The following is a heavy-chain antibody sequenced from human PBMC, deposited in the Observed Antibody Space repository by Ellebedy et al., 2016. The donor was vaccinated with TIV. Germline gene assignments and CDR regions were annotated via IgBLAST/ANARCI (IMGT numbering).Heavy chain of an antibody. V-gene: IGHV4-61*01. CDR3: ARADIVATIDY. Sequence: SETLSLTXTVSRASISSGNNYWSWIRQLPGKGLEWIGYIYYSGTTYYNPSLKSRVTISVDRSKNQFSLKLSSVTAADTAVYYCARADIVATIDYWGQGTLVTVSS. D-gene: IGHD5-12*01. J-gene: IGHJ4*02. CDR2: IYYSGTT. CDR1: RASISSGNNY.